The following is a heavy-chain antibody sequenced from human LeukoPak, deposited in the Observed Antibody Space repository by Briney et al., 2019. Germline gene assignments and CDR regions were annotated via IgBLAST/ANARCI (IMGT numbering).Heavy chain of an antibody. Sequence: SETLSLTCAVYGGSFSGYYWSWIRQPPGKGLEWIGEINHSGSTNYYPSLKRRVTISADTSKNQFSPKQSTVTAADNAAEYFWRIGALYCSGRSCYLRDAFDIWGQGKIVTVSS. CDR3: RIGALYCSGRSCYLRDAFDI. CDR2: INHSGST. CDR1: GGSFSGYY. D-gene: IGHD2-15*01. V-gene: IGHV4-34*01. J-gene: IGHJ3*02.